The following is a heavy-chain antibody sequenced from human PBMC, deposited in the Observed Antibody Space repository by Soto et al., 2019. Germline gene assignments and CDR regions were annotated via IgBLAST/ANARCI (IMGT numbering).Heavy chain of an antibody. V-gene: IGHV3-23*01. CDR3: AKEINYDILTGYYTGGIDY. D-gene: IGHD3-9*01. Sequence: PGGSLRLSCAASGFTFSSYAMSWVRQAPGKGLEWVSAISGSGGSTYYADSVKGRFTISRDNSKNTLYLQMNSLRAEDTAVYYCAKEINYDILTGYYTGGIDYWGQGTLVTVSS. J-gene: IGHJ4*02. CDR2: ISGSGGST. CDR1: GFTFSSYA.